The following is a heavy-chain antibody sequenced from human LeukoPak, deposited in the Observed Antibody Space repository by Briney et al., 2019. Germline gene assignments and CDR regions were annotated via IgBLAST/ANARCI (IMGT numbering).Heavy chain of an antibody. CDR3: ARGGYDILTGYYPYYYGMDV. D-gene: IGHD3-9*01. Sequence: ASVKVSCKASGYTFTGYYMHWVRQAPGQGLEWMGWMNPNSGNTGYAQKFQGRVTMTRNTSISTAYMELSSLRSEDTAVYYCARGGYDILTGYYPYYYGMDVWGQGTTVTVSS. V-gene: IGHV1-8*02. J-gene: IGHJ6*02. CDR2: MNPNSGNT. CDR1: GYTFTGYY.